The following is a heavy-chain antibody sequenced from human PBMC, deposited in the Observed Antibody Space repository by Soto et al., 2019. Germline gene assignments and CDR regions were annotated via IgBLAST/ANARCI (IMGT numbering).Heavy chain of an antibody. V-gene: IGHV3-30-3*01. CDR2: ISYDGSNK. CDR3: ARQGIGARKYRYRKLDV. J-gene: IGHJ6*02. CDR1: GFSFNDHA. Sequence: QVHLVESGGGVVQPGRSLRLSCAAPGFSFNDHAIHWVRQAPGRGLEWVALISYDGSNKYFADSVKGRFTISRDNSKNTLSLHMNSLRSEDTAVYYCARQGIGARKYRYRKLDVWGQGTPVTVSS. D-gene: IGHD4-4*01.